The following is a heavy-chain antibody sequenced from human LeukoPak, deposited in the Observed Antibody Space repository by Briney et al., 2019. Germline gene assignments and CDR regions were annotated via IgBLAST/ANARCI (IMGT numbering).Heavy chain of an antibody. V-gene: IGHV4-59*01. CDR3: ARVNPEGIAVAGSFDY. J-gene: IGHJ4*02. D-gene: IGHD6-19*01. CDR2: IYSSGST. Sequence: PSETLSLTCTVAGDSISSYYWSWIRQPPGKGLGWIGYIYSSGSTNYDPSLKSRVTILVDTSKNQFSLKLSSVTAADTAVYYCARVNPEGIAVAGSFDYWGQGTLVTVSS. CDR1: GDSISSYY.